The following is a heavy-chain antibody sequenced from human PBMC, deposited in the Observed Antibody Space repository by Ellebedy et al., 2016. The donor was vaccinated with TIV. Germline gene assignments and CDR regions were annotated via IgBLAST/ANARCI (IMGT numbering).Heavy chain of an antibody. V-gene: IGHV2-5*04. D-gene: IGHD3-16*01. CDR1: GFSLTATGEG. J-gene: IGHJ3*01. CDR2: IYWDNDD. Sequence: SGPTLVXPTDTLTLTCTFSGFSLTATGEGVGWVRQPPGKALDWLAIIYWDNDDRYSSSMRSRLRITKDTSRREVVLTMTNMDPVDTGTYYCVQIMITYGGVTRTDAFDVWGQGRLVTVSS. CDR3: VQIMITYGGVTRTDAFDV.